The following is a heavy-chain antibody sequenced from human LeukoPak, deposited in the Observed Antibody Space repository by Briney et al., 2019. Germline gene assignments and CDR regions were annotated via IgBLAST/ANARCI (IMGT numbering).Heavy chain of an antibody. Sequence: GSLRLSCAPSGFTFSNYAMSWVRQAPGKGLEWVSVISGSGGSTYYADSVKGRFTISRDNSKNTLYLQMNSLRAEDTAVYYCARVRYQLLSGADYYMDVWGKGTTVTVSS. CDR3: ARVRYQLLSGADYYMDV. V-gene: IGHV3-23*01. J-gene: IGHJ6*03. CDR1: GFTFSNYA. CDR2: ISGSGGST. D-gene: IGHD2-2*01.